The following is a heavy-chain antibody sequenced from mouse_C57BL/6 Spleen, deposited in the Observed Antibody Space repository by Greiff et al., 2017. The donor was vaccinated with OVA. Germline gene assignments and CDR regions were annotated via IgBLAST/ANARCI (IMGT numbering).Heavy chain of an antibody. Sequence: EVKLVESEGGLVQPGSSMKLSCTASGFTFSDYYMAWVRQVPEKGLEWVANINYDGSSTYYLDSLKSRFIISRDNAKNILYLQMSSLKSEDTATYYCAREDDYGEAWFAYWGQGTLVTVSA. V-gene: IGHV5-16*01. D-gene: IGHD2-4*01. J-gene: IGHJ3*01. CDR2: INYDGSST. CDR3: AREDDYGEAWFAY. CDR1: GFTFSDYY.